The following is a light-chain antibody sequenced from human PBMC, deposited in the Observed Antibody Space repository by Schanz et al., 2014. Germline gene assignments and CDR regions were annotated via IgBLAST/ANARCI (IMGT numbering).Light chain of an antibody. Sequence: QSALTQPPSASGSPGQSVTISCTGTSSDVGGYNYVSWYQQHPGKAPKLMIYEVSKRPAGVPDRFSGSKSGNTASLNVSGVQPEDEADYYCSSYAGTNFWVFGGGTKVTVL. J-gene: IGLJ3*02. CDR3: SSYAGTNFWV. CDR2: EVS. V-gene: IGLV2-8*01. CDR1: SSDVGGYNY.